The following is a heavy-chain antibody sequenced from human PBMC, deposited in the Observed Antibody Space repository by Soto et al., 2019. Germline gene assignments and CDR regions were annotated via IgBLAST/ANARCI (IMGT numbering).Heavy chain of an antibody. D-gene: IGHD6-25*01. J-gene: IGHJ3*02. CDR1: GFTFSTHA. Sequence: EVQLLESGGGLVQPGGSLRLSCAASGFTFSTHAMIWVRQAPGKGLNWVSTVDVGGGSTYYTDSVKGRFTVSRDNSKNRVYLQLTTLRAEDTAIYFCARDSGPGGGGACAIVGEWRMVNVSS. CDR3: ARDSGPGGGGACAI. V-gene: IGHV3-23*01. CDR2: VDVGGGST.